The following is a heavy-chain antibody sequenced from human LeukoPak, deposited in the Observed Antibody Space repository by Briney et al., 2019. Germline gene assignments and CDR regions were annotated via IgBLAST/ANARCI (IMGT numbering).Heavy chain of an antibody. J-gene: IGHJ6*03. CDR1: GGSISNYY. D-gene: IGHD6-6*01. V-gene: IGHV4-59*01. Sequence: PSETLSLTCTVSGGSISNYYWSWIRQPPGKGLEWIGYIYYSGSTNHNPSLKSRVTISVDTSKNQLSLKLSSVTAADAAVYYCARESTGSSGYYFFYYMDVWGKGTTVTVSS. CDR2: IYYSGST. CDR3: ARESTGSSGYYFFYYMDV.